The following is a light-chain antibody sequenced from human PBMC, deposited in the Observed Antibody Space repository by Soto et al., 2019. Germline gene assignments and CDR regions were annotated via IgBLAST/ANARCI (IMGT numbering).Light chain of an antibody. CDR3: CSSAPESTYV. Sequence: QSVLAQPASVSRSPGQSNTISCTGTSIDVGAYNSVSWYQQHSHKAPQVIIYKGTQRPSGVSNRFSGSTSGNAASLTISGLQADDEADYFCCSSAPESTYVFGSGTKVTVL. V-gene: IGLV2-23*01. CDR2: KGT. J-gene: IGLJ1*01. CDR1: SIDVGAYNS.